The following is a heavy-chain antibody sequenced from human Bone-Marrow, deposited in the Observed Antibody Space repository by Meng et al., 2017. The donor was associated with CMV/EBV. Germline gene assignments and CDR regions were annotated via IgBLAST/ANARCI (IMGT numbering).Heavy chain of an antibody. Sequence: SVKVSCKASGDTFSSYAISWVRQAPGQGLEWMGGIIPIFGTANYAQKFQGRVTMTRDTSTSTAYMELRSLRSDDTAVYYCARDWRPGSSTRVYGMDVWGQGPTVTGSS. J-gene: IGHJ6*01. CDR1: GDTFSSYA. CDR3: ARDWRPGSSTRVYGMDV. CDR2: IIPIFGTA. D-gene: IGHD2-2*01. V-gene: IGHV1-69*05.